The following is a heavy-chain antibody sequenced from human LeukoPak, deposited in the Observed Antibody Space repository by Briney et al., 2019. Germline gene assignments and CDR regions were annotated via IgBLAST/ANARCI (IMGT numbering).Heavy chain of an antibody. Sequence: PGGSLRLSCAASGFSFSSYSMNWVRQAPGKGLEWVSYISSGSGTTYSADSVKGRFTISGDNAKNSLYLQMNSLRAEDTAVYYCARDVVGIYCSSTSCYGMDVWGQGTTVTVSS. J-gene: IGHJ6*02. CDR1: GFSFSSYS. V-gene: IGHV3-48*01. CDR3: ARDVVGIYCSSTSCYGMDV. CDR2: ISSGSGTT. D-gene: IGHD2-2*01.